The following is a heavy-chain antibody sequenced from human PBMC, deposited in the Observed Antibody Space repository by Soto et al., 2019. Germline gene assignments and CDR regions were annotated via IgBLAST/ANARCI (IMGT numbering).Heavy chain of an antibody. CDR1: GYAFASSY. CDR2: INPSGGST. V-gene: IGHV1-46*01. D-gene: IGHD3-3*01. Sequence: SEAPGYAFASSYMRWLRQSPGQGLEWMGIINPSGGSTSYAQKFQGRVTMTRDTSTSTVYMELSSLRSEDTAVYYCARDRRDFWSGSTPYDAFDIWGQGTMVTVSS. J-gene: IGHJ3*02. CDR3: ARDRRDFWSGSTPYDAFDI.